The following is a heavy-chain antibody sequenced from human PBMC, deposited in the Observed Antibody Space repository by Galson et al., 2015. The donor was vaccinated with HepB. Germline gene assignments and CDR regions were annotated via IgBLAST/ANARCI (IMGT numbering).Heavy chain of an antibody. CDR1: GFTFSNYA. V-gene: IGHV3-30*04. D-gene: IGHD3-9*01. J-gene: IGHJ4*02. Sequence: SLRLSCAASGFTFSNYAMHWVRQAPGKGLEWVAVFSYDGGTKYYADSVKGRFTNSRDNSKSTLYLQMSSLRPEDTAVYYCARDGRQRYFDWLLSNYFDYWGRGTLVTVSS. CDR3: ARDGRQRYFDWLLSNYFDY. CDR2: FSYDGGTK.